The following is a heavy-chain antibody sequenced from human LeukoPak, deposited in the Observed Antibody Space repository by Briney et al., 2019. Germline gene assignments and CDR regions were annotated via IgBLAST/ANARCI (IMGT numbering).Heavy chain of an antibody. V-gene: IGHV3-74*01. CDR1: GFTFSSYW. D-gene: IGHD5-18*01. CDR3: ARGGIYSYKPFDY. CDR2: INSNGSSI. J-gene: IGHJ4*02. Sequence: GGSLRLSSAASGFTFSSYWMHWVRQAPGKGLVWVSRINSNGSSISYADSVKGRFTISRDNAKNTLYLQMNSLRAEDTAVYYCARGGIYSYKPFDYWGQGTLVTVSS.